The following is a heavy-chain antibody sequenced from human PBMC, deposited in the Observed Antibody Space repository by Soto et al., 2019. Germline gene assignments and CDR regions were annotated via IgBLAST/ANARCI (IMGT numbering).Heavy chain of an antibody. CDR1: GYTFTSYG. J-gene: IGHJ4*02. CDR2: VSTYNGNT. Sequence: ASVKVSCKTSGYTFTSYGISWVRQAPGQGLEWMGWVSTYNGNTNYAQKFQGRATMTTDTSTTTAYMELRSLKSDDTAVYYCARLLFLEWFDDYWGQGTLVTVSS. V-gene: IGHV1-18*04. CDR3: ARLLFLEWFDDY. D-gene: IGHD3-3*01.